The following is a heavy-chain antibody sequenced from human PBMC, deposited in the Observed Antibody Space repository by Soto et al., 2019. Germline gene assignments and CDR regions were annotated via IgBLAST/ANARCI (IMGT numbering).Heavy chain of an antibody. J-gene: IGHJ4*01. Sequence: EVQLVESGGGLVQPGRSLRLSCAAFGFTFDEYAMHWVRQAPGKGVEWVAGISWSSGSIGYADSVKGRFTISIDNAKHSLYLQMNSLRPDDTAVYYCTKYKRVWYYSDSSRYHYGYYIDYWVQGTLVTVSS. D-gene: IGHD3-22*01. CDR3: TKYKRVWYYSDSSRYHYGYYIDY. V-gene: IGHV3-9*01. CDR2: ISWSSGSI. CDR1: GFTFDEYA.